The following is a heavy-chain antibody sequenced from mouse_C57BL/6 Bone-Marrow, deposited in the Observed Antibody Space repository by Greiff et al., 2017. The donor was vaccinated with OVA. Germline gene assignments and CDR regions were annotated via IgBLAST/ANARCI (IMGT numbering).Heavy chain of an antibody. V-gene: IGHV10-1*01. CDR3: VRQGLRRGFAY. J-gene: IGHJ3*01. Sequence: EVKVVESGGGLVQPKGSLKLSCAASGFSFNTYAMNWVRQAPGKGLEWVARIRSKSNNYATYYADSVKDRFTISRDDSESMLYLQMNNLKTEDTAMYYCVRQGLRRGFAYWGQGTLVTVSA. CDR1: GFSFNTYA. CDR2: IRSKSNNYAT. D-gene: IGHD2-4*01.